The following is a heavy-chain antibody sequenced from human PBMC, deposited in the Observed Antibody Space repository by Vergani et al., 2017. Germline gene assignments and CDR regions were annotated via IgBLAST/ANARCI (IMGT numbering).Heavy chain of an antibody. CDR2: IYPGDSDT. D-gene: IGHD4-17*01. CDR1: GYSFTSYW. V-gene: IGHV5-51*03. Sequence: EVQLVQSGAEVKKPGESLTISCKVSGYSFTSYWNGWVRQMSGKGLECMGIIYPGDSDTRYSPSFQGQVTISADKSISTAYLQWSSLKASDTAMYYCAMGSDYATEYFDLWGRGTLVTVSS. J-gene: IGHJ2*01. CDR3: AMGSDYATEYFDL.